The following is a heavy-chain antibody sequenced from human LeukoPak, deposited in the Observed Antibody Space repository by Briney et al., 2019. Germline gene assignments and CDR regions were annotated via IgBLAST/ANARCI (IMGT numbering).Heavy chain of an antibody. Sequence: ASVKVSCKASGYTFTGYYMHWVRQAPGQGLEWMGWINPNSGGTNYAQKFQGRVTMTRDTSISTAYMELSRLRSDDTAGYYCARGQAGSYGRVSRYGMDVWGQGTTVTVSS. CDR1: GYTFTGYY. J-gene: IGHJ6*02. CDR2: INPNSGGT. D-gene: IGHD1-26*01. V-gene: IGHV1-2*02. CDR3: ARGQAGSYGRVSRYGMDV.